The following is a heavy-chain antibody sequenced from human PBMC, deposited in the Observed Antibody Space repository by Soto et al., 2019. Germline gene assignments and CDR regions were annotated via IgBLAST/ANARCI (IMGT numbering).Heavy chain of an antibody. V-gene: IGHV4-39*01. J-gene: IGHJ5*02. CDR1: GGSISSSSYY. CDR3: ASSTYFKSGPHTGVNWFDP. D-gene: IGHD3-3*01. Sequence: QLQLQESGPGLVKPSETLSLTCTVSGGSISSSSYYWGWIRQPPGKGLEWIGSIYYSGSTYYNPSLKSRVTISVDTSKNQFSLKLSSVTAADTAVYYCASSTYFKSGPHTGVNWFDPWGQGTLVTVSS. CDR2: IYYSGST.